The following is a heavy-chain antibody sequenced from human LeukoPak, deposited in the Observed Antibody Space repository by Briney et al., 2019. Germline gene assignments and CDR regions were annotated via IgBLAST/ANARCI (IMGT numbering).Heavy chain of an antibody. Sequence: ASVKVSCKASGYTFTGYYMHWVRQAPGQGLEWMGRINPNSGNTGYAQKFQGRVTMTRNTPISTAYMELSSLRSEDTAVYYCARAQWLFNYYYGMDVWGQGTTVTVSS. V-gene: IGHV1-8*02. J-gene: IGHJ6*02. CDR2: INPNSGNT. D-gene: IGHD6-19*01. CDR1: GYTFTGYY. CDR3: ARAQWLFNYYYGMDV.